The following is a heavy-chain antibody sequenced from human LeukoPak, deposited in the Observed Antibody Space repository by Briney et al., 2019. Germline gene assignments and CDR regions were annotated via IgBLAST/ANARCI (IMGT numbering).Heavy chain of an antibody. J-gene: IGHJ4*02. CDR1: GYTFTVYY. D-gene: IGHD6-6*01. V-gene: IGHV1-2*06. CDR3: ARVRSSSYY. Sequence: SVKVSCKASGYTFTVYYMHWVRGAPGQGLEWRGQINPNSDGTDYAQKFQGRVTMTRDTSISTAYMELSRLRSDDTAVYYCARVRSSSYYWGQGTLVTVSP. CDR2: INPNSDGT.